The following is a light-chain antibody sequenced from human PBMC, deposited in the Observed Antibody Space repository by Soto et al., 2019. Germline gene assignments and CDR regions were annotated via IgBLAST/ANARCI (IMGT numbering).Light chain of an antibody. CDR2: DVS. CDR3: SSYTTSSTYV. V-gene: IGLV2-14*01. J-gene: IGLJ1*01. CDR1: SSDVGGYNY. Sequence: QSALTQPASVSGSPGQSIAISCTGTSSDVGGYNYVSWYQQHPGKAPKLILCDVSTRPSGVSDRFSGSKSGNTASLTISGLQTEDEADYYCSSYTTSSTYVFGTGTKLTVL.